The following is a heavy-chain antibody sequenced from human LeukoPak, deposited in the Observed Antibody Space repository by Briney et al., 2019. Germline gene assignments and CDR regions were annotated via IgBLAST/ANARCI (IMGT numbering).Heavy chain of an antibody. CDR1: GGSISSYY. D-gene: IGHD3-10*01. V-gene: IGHV3-7*03. CDR2: IKQDGTEK. Sequence: ETLSLTCTVSGGSISSYYWSWIRQPPGKGLEWVANIKQDGTEKYYVDSVRGRFTISRDNAENSLFLQMNSLRAEDTAVYYCARDRELGYWGQGTLVTVSS. J-gene: IGHJ4*02. CDR3: ARDRELGY.